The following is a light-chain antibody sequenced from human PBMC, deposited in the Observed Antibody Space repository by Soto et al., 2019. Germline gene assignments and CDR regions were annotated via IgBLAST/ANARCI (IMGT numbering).Light chain of an antibody. J-gene: IGKJ5*01. CDR2: DAS. CDR3: QQYNNWPPIA. V-gene: IGKV3-15*01. Sequence: EMVMTQSPATQSETPGERATLSCRASQSVSSNLAWYQQKPGQAPRLLIYDASTRATGLPARFSGSGSGTEFTLTISSLQSEDFAVYYCQQYNNWPPIAFGQGTRLAIK. CDR1: QSVSSN.